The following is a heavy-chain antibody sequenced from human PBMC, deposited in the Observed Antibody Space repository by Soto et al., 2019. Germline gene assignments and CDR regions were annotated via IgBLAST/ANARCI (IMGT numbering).Heavy chain of an antibody. CDR2: IWYDGSNK. CDR1: GFTFSSYG. D-gene: IGHD1-1*01. J-gene: IGHJ4*02. V-gene: IGHV3-33*01. CDR3: ARVLDWNDRCFDY. Sequence: GGSLRLSCAASGFTFSSYGMHWVRQAPGKGLEWVAVIWYDGSNKYYADSVKGRFTISRDNSKNTLYLQMNSLRAEDTAVYYCARVLDWNDRCFDYWGQGTLVTVSS.